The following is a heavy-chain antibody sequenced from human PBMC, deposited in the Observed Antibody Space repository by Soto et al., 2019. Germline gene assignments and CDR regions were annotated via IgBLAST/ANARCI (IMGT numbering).Heavy chain of an antibody. V-gene: IGHV4-39*01. Sequence: QLQLQESGPGLVKPSETLSLTCSVSGASISSNNYYWGWIRQPPGKGLEWIGSISYSGSTYYNPSLKSRVTMSVDTSKNQFSLKLSSVTAADTAVYYCARPLTTVTTYETFDIWGQGTMVTVSS. CDR3: ARPLTTVTTYETFDI. D-gene: IGHD4-17*01. J-gene: IGHJ3*02. CDR1: GASISSNNYY. CDR2: ISYSGST.